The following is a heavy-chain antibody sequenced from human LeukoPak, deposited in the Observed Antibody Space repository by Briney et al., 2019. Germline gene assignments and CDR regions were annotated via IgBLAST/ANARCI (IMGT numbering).Heavy chain of an antibody. D-gene: IGHD4-17*01. V-gene: IGHV3-23*01. CDR1: RFAFSNYA. CDR3: GKDPNGDYIGAFDF. Sequence: GGSLRLSCAASRFAFSNYAMTWIRQAPEKGLEWVSSISADGGNIKYVGSAKGRFAISRDNSKGTPYLQMDSLRVEDTAVYYCGKDPNGDYIGAFDFWGQGTMVTVSS. CDR2: ISADGGNI. J-gene: IGHJ3*01.